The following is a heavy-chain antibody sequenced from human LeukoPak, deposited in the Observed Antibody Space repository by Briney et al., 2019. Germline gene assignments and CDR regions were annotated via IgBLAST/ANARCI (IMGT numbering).Heavy chain of an antibody. V-gene: IGHV3-74*01. CDR2: INADGTIT. D-gene: IGHD2-21*02. J-gene: IGHJ4*02. CDR1: GFTFNTYY. Sequence: PGGSLRLSCVASGFTFNTYYMHWVRQAPGERLVWVSFINADGTITKYADSVKGRFTISRDNAKSTVYLLMNGLRVEDTAMYYCVRLAVTDTNYWGQGSLVTVSS. CDR3: VRLAVTDTNY.